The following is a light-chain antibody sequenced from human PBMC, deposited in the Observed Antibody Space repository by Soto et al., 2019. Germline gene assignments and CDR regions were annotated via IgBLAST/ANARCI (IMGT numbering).Light chain of an antibody. V-gene: IGKV3-11*01. CDR1: QSVGSY. J-gene: IGKJ4*01. CDR2: DAS. Sequence: EIVMTQSPATLSVSPGERATLSCRASQSVGSYLAWYRQKPGQAPRLLIYDASNRATGIPARFSGSGSGTDFTLTISSLEPEDFGVYYCQQRSNWPPVTFGGGTKVDIK. CDR3: QQRSNWPPVT.